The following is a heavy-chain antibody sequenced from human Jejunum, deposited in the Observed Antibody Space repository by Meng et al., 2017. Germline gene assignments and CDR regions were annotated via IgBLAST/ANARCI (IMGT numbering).Heavy chain of an antibody. Sequence: QVQLQESGPGLVKPSGTLSLTCTVSGVSTTAPFYWTWIRQAPGKGLEWIGEVWPGGATYYNPSLSSRITISIDTSNNQFSLEVAFLTAADTAVYYCARAIRERYFDSWGQGTLVTASS. V-gene: IGHV4-4*02. CDR1: GVSTTAPFY. D-gene: IGHD1-14*01. J-gene: IGHJ4*02. CDR3: ARAIRERYFDS. CDR2: VWPGGAT.